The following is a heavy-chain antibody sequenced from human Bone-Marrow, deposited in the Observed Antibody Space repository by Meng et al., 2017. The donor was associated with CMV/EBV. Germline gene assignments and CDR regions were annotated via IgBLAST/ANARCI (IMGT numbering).Heavy chain of an antibody. Sequence: SQTLSLTCAISGDSVSSNSAAWNWIRQSPSRGLEWLGRTYYRSKWYNDYAVSVKSRITINPDTSKNQFSLQLNSVTPEDTAVYYCARGLVDIVATSPGVYYYYYGMDVWGQGPTVTVSS. J-gene: IGHJ6*02. CDR1: GDSVSSNSAA. V-gene: IGHV6-1*01. CDR3: ARGLVDIVATSPGVYYYYYGMDV. D-gene: IGHD5-12*01. CDR2: TYYRSKWYN.